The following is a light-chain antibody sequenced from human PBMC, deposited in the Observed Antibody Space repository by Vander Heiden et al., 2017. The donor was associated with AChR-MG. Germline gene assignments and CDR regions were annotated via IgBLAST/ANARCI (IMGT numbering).Light chain of an antibody. Sequence: QSALTQPASVSGSPGQSIPISCPGTSSDVGGYNDVSWYQQHPVKAPKLMIYDVSNRPSGVSNRCSGSKSGNTASLTISGLQAEDEADYYCSSYTSSSTYVFGTGTKVTVL. CDR2: DVS. CDR3: SSYTSSSTYV. J-gene: IGLJ1*01. V-gene: IGLV2-14*03. CDR1: SSDVGGYND.